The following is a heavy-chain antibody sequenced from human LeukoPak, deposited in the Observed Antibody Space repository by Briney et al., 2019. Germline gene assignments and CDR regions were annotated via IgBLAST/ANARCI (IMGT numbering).Heavy chain of an antibody. CDR1: GGSISSGGYY. J-gene: IGHJ5*02. CDR3: ARDDMYYYDSSGYGGGFDP. CDR2: IYYSGST. V-gene: IGHV4-31*03. D-gene: IGHD3-22*01. Sequence: TLSLTCTVSGGSISSGGYYWSWIRQHPGKGLEWIGYIYYSGSTYYNPSLKSRVTISVDTSKNQFSLKLSSVTAADTAVYYCARDDMYYYDSSGYGGGFDPWGQGTLVTVSS.